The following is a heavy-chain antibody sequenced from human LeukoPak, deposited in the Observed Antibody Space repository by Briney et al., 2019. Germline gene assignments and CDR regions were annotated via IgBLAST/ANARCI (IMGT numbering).Heavy chain of an antibody. V-gene: IGHV3-21*01. Sequence: GGSLRLSCAASGFTFSSYSMNWVRQAPGKGLEWVSSISSSSSYIYYADSVKGRFTISRDNAKNSLYLQMNSLRAEDTAVYYCARDSVGITLFGVARAWGKGTLVTVSS. CDR2: ISSSSSYI. CDR3: ARDSVGITLFGVARA. J-gene: IGHJ5*02. CDR1: GFTFSSYS. D-gene: IGHD3-3*01.